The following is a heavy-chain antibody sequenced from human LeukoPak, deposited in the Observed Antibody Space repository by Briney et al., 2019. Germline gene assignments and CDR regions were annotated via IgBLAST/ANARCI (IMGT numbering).Heavy chain of an antibody. CDR1: GFTFSSYG. V-gene: IGHV3-30*18. CDR2: ISYDGSNK. CDR3: AKDFGGYSYGRSH. J-gene: IGHJ4*02. D-gene: IGHD5-18*01. Sequence: GGSLRLSCAASGFTFSSYGMHWVRQAPGKGLEWVAVISYDGSNKYYADSVKGRFTISRDNSKNTLYLQMNSLRAEDTAVYYCAKDFGGYSYGRSHWGQGTLVTVSS.